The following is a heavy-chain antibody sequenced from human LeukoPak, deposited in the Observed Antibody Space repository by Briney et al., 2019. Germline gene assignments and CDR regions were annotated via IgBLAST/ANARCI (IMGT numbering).Heavy chain of an antibody. CDR2: ISGSGGST. CDR3: AKGLGAEPLSFLRY. D-gene: IGHD1-14*01. Sequence: GGSLRLSCAASGFTFSSYAMSWVRQAPGKGLEWVSAISGSGGSTYYADSVKGRFTISRDNSKNTLYLQMNSLRAEDTAVYYCAKGLGAEPLSFLRYWGQGTLVTVSS. CDR1: GFTFSSYA. J-gene: IGHJ4*02. V-gene: IGHV3-23*01.